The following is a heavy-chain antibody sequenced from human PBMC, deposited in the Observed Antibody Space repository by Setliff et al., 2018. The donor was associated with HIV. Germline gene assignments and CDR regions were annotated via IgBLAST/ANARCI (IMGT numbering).Heavy chain of an antibody. V-gene: IGHV3-11*04. CDR1: GFTFSDYY. CDR3: AREQAYVILTGYYTAGIDY. CDR2: ISSSGSSK. J-gene: IGHJ4*02. Sequence: GGSLRLSCAASGFTFSDYYISWIRQAPGKGLEWVSYISSSGSSKYYSDSVKGRFTISRDNAKNSLYLQMNSLRAEDTAVYYCAREQAYVILTGYYTAGIDYWGQGTLVTVS. D-gene: IGHD3-9*01.